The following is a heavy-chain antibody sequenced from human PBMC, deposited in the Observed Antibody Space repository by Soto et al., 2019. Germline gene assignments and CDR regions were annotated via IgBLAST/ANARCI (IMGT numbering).Heavy chain of an antibody. CDR1: GGTFSSYA. J-gene: IGHJ5*02. CDR2: IIPIFGTA. V-gene: IGHV1-69*13. D-gene: IGHD2-2*02. Sequence: ASVKVSCKASGGTFSSYAISWVRQAPGQGLEWMGGIIPIFGTANYAQKFQGRVTITADESTSTAYMELSSLGSEDTAVYYCARDKRDCSSTSCYTLYNWFDPWGQGTLVTVSS. CDR3: ARDKRDCSSTSCYTLYNWFDP.